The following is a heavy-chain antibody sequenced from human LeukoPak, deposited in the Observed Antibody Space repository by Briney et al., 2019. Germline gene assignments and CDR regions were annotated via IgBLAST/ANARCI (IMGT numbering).Heavy chain of an antibody. CDR2: IYYTGST. D-gene: IGHD3-16*01. CDR3: ARSGKSAYILDY. Sequence: SETLSLTCTVSGGSISSYYWSWIRQPPGKGLEWIGYIYYTGSTNYNPSLKSRVTISVDTSKNQFSLKLSSVTAADTAVYYCARSGKSAYILDYWGQGTLVTVSS. J-gene: IGHJ4*02. V-gene: IGHV4-59*01. CDR1: GGSISSYY.